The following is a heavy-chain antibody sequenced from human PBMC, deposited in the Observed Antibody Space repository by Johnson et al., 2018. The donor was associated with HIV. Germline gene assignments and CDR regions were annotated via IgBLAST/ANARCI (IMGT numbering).Heavy chain of an antibody. Sequence: QVQLVESGGGVVQPGRSLRLSCAASGFTFSSYAMHWVRQAPGKGLEWVAVISYDGSNKYYADSVKGRFTISRDNSKNTLYLQMNSLRPEDTAAYFCAKGRSGGSGAFDIWGQGTVVTVSS. CDR2: ISYDGSNK. CDR3: AKGRSGGSGAFDI. CDR1: GFTFSSYA. V-gene: IGHV3-30*04. D-gene: IGHD3-10*01. J-gene: IGHJ3*02.